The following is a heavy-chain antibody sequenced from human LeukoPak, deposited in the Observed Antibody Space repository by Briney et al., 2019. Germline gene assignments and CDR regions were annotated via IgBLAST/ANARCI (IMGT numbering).Heavy chain of an antibody. CDR1: GYTFTSYD. V-gene: IGHV1-8*03. Sequence: GASVKVSCKASGYTFTSYDINWVRQATGQGLEWMGWMNPNSGNTGYAQKFQGRVTITRNTSISTAYMELSSLRSEDTAVYYCARGYNWNDEPQADYMDVWGKGTTVTVSS. J-gene: IGHJ6*03. CDR2: MNPNSGNT. CDR3: ARGYNWNDEPQADYMDV. D-gene: IGHD1-1*01.